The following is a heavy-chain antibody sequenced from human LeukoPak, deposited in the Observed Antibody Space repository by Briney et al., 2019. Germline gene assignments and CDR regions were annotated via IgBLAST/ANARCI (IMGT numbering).Heavy chain of an antibody. V-gene: IGHV4-30-2*01. Sequence: SQTLSLTCAVSGGSISSGGYSWSWIRQPPGKGLEWIGCIYHSGSTYYNPSLKSRVTISVDTSKNQFSLKLSSVTAADTAVYYCARGHYYDSSGRPIDAFDIWGQGTMVTVSS. CDR3: ARGHYYDSSGRPIDAFDI. CDR1: GGSISSGGYS. D-gene: IGHD3-22*01. J-gene: IGHJ3*02. CDR2: IYHSGST.